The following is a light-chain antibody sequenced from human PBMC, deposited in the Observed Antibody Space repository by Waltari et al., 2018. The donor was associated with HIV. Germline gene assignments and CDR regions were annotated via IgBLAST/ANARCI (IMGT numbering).Light chain of an antibody. CDR3: GTWDSSLSAGV. CDR2: ENN. V-gene: IGLV1-51*02. Sequence: QSVLTQPPSVSAAPGQKVTISCSGSSSNIGSNYVSWYQQLPGTAPKLLIYENNKRPSGIPDRFSGSKSGTSATLGITGLQTGDEADYYCGTWDSSLSAGVF. J-gene: IGLJ3*02. CDR1: SSNIGSNY.